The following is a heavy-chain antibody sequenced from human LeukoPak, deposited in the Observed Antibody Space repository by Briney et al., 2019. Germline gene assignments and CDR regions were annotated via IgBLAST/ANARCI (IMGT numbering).Heavy chain of an antibody. V-gene: IGHV3-30*02. CDR2: IRYDGSNK. D-gene: IGHD5-12*01. Sequence: GGSLRLSCAASGFTFSSYSMNWVRQAPGKGLEWVAFIRYDGSNKYYADSVKGRFTVSRDNSKNTLYLQMKSLRAEDTAVYYCAKGGGYEAQYYYYYLDVWGKGTTVTISS. J-gene: IGHJ6*03. CDR1: GFTFSSYS. CDR3: AKGGGYEAQYYYYYLDV.